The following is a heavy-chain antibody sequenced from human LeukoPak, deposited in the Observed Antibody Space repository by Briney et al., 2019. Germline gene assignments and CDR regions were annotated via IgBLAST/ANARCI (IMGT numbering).Heavy chain of an antibody. J-gene: IGHJ3*02. CDR1: GYTFTSYD. V-gene: IGHV1-8*01. CDR3: ARGLTMVRGVIPHAFDI. Sequence: GASVKVSCKASGYTFTSYDINWVRQATGQGLEWMGWMNPNSGNTGYAQKFQGRVTMTRNTSISTAYMELSSLRSEDTAVYYCARGLTMVRGVIPHAFDIWGQGTMVTVSS. D-gene: IGHD3-10*01. CDR2: MNPNSGNT.